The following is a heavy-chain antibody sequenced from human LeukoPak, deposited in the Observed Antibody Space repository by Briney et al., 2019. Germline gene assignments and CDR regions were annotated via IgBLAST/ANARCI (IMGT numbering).Heavy chain of an antibody. J-gene: IGHJ4*02. V-gene: IGHV1-18*01. D-gene: IGHD2-2*01. CDR3: ARQSRGYCSSTSCSHYFDY. CDR1: GYTFTSYG. Sequence: GASVKVSRKASGYTFTSYGISWVRQAPGQGLEWMGWISAYNGNTNYAQKLQGRVTMTTDTSTSTAYMELRSLRSDDTAVYYCARQSRGYCSSTSCSHYFDYWGQGTLVTVSS. CDR2: ISAYNGNT.